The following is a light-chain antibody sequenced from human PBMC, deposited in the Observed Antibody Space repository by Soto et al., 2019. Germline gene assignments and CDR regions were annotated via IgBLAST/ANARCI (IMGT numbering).Light chain of an antibody. CDR3: QQYGSSSWT. CDR2: GAY. CDR1: QSVGSN. Sequence: EIVMTQSPPTLSVSPGETATLSCRASQSVGSNLAWYQQKPGQAPRLLIYGAYTRATGIPAMFSGSGSGTEFTLTISSLQSEDFAVYYCQQYGSSSWTFGQGTKVDIK. V-gene: IGKV3-15*01. J-gene: IGKJ1*01.